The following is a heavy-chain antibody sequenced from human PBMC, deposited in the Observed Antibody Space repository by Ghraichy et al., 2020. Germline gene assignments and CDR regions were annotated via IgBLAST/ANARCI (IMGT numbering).Heavy chain of an antibody. CDR2: VYFDGST. D-gene: IGHD1-14*01. V-gene: IGHV4-4*07. CDR3: ARDRTGDFDD. Sequence: SETLSLTCTVSGGSISRNHWSWLRQSAGKRVEWIGRVYFDGSTNYNPSLDSRITMSLDTSKNQFSLRLTSVTAADTAVYYCARDRTGDFDDWGQGTLVTVSS. CDR1: GGSISRNH. J-gene: IGHJ4*02.